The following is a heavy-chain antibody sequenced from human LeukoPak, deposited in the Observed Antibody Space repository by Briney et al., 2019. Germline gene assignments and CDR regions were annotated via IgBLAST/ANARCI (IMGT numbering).Heavy chain of an antibody. V-gene: IGHV4-59*01. J-gene: IGHJ4*02. CDR2: IYYSGST. D-gene: IGHD3-3*01. CDR3: ARIGWSGQQDY. Sequence: KPSETLSLTCTVSGISISSYYWSWVRQPPGKGLEWIGYIYYSGSTNYNPSLKSRVIMSVDTSKKQFSLKLSSVTAADTAVYYCARIGWSGQQDYWGQGPWSPSPQ. CDR1: GISISSYY.